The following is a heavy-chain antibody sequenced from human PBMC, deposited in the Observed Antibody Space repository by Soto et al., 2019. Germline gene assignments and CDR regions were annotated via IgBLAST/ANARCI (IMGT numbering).Heavy chain of an antibody. V-gene: IGHV1-18*01. CDR1: GYTFTSYG. CDR2: ISAYNGNT. J-gene: IGHJ4*02. Sequence: QVQLVQSGAEVKKPGASVKVSCKASGYTFTSYGISWVRQAPGQGLEWMGWISAYNGNTNYAQKLQGRATMTTTTATSTAYWGVWSRISDATAVYYCARARGRIPVFGVVLFGAVDYWGQGTLVTVSS. CDR3: ARARGRIPVFGVVLFGAVDY. D-gene: IGHD3-3*01.